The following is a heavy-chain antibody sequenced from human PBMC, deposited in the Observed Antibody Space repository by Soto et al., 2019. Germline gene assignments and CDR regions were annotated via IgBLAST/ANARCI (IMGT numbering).Heavy chain of an antibody. V-gene: IGHV1-69*13. D-gene: IGHD3-9*01. Sequence: SVKVSWKASGGTFSSYAISWVRQAPGQGLEWMGGIIPIFGTANYAQKFQGRVTITADESTSTAYMELSSLRSEDTAVYYCARGRGILTGYYPHDAFDIWGQGTMVTVSS. J-gene: IGHJ3*02. CDR1: GGTFSSYA. CDR2: IIPIFGTA. CDR3: ARGRGILTGYYPHDAFDI.